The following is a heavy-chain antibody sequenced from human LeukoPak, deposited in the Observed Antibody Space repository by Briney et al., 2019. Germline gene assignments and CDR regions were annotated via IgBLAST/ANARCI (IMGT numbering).Heavy chain of an antibody. Sequence: PGGSLRLSCAASGFTFTSYAMTWVRQAPGKGLEWVAFIRYDGSNKYYADSVKGRFTISRDNSKNTLYLQMNSLRAEDTAVYYCAKDQVQYSSSWNTYYYMDVWGKGTTVTVSS. V-gene: IGHV3-30*02. D-gene: IGHD6-13*01. CDR2: IRYDGSNK. J-gene: IGHJ6*03. CDR3: AKDQVQYSSSWNTYYYMDV. CDR1: GFTFTSYA.